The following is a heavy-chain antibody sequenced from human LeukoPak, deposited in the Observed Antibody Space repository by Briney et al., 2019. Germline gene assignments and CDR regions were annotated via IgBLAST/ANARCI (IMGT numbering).Heavy chain of an antibody. CDR3: ARQMPWRDDYGDYAYYFDY. V-gene: IGHV4-39*01. CDR1: GGSISSSSFY. Sequence: SSETLSLTCTVSGGSISSSSFYWGWVRQPPGKGLEWIGNIYYSGSTYYNPSLKSRVTISVDTSKNQFSLKLSSVTAADTAVYYCARQMPWRDDYGDYAYYFDYWGQGTLVTVSS. CDR2: IYYSGST. D-gene: IGHD4-17*01. J-gene: IGHJ4*02.